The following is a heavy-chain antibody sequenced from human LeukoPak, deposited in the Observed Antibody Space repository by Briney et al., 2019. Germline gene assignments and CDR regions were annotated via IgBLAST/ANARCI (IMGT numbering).Heavy chain of an antibody. CDR3: ARDYYDSSGYAWFDP. D-gene: IGHD3-22*01. CDR2: IYYSGST. CDR1: GGSTSSGDYY. J-gene: IGHJ5*02. Sequence: ASETLSLTCTVSGGSTSSGDYYWSWIRQPPGKGLEWIGYIYYSGSTYYNPSLKSRVTISVDTSKNQFSLKLSSVTAADTAVYYCARDYYDSSGYAWFDPWGQGTLVTVSS. V-gene: IGHV4-30-4*08.